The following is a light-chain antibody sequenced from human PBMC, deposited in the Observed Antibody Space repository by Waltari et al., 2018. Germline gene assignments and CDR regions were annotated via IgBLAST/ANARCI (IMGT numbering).Light chain of an antibody. Sequence: DIQMTQSPSTLSASVGDRVTIICRASQSISNFLAWYQQKPGKAPKLLIYKASTLETGVPSRFSGSGSGTEFTLTISSLQPDDFATYYCQQYSIYWTFGQGTKVEIK. CDR3: QQYSIYWT. J-gene: IGKJ1*01. CDR2: KAS. CDR1: QSISNF. V-gene: IGKV1-5*03.